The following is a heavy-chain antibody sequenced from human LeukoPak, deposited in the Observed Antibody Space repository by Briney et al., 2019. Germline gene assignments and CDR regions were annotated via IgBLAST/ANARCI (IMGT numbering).Heavy chain of an antibody. CDR1: GFTFSSYS. V-gene: IGHV3-21*01. D-gene: IGHD5-18*01. Sequence: GGSLRLSCAASGFTFSSYSMNWVSQAPGKGLEWVSSISSSSSYIYYADSVKGRFTISRDNAKNSLYLQMNSQRAEDTAVYYCARTGYGVRSWFDPWGQGTLVTVSS. J-gene: IGHJ5*02. CDR2: ISSSSSYI. CDR3: ARTGYGVRSWFDP.